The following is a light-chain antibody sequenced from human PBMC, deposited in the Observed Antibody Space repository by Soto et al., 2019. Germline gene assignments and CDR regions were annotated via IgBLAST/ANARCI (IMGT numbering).Light chain of an antibody. CDR2: NNN. CDR1: SSNIGTNT. V-gene: IGLV1-44*01. CDR3: AAWDDSLNGFYV. Sequence: QSVLTQPPSASGTPGQMVTISCSGSSSNIGTNTVNWYLQLPGTAPKLLIYNNNQRPSGVPERFSGSKSGTSASLAISGLRSEDEADYYCAAWDDSLNGFYVFGSGTKLTVL. J-gene: IGLJ1*01.